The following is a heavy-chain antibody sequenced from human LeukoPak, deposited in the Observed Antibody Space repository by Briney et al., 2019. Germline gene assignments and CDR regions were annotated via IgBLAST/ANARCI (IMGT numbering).Heavy chain of an antibody. CDR3: AKDWANYYGMDV. CDR2: ISYDGSNK. V-gene: IGHV3-30*18. Sequence: SGGSLRLSCAASGFTFSSYGMHWVRQAPGKGPEWVAVISYDGSNKYYADSVKGRFTISRDNSKNTLYLQMNSLRAEDTAVYYCAKDWANYYGMDVWGQGTTVTVSS. J-gene: IGHJ6*02. CDR1: GFTFSSYG. D-gene: IGHD3-16*01.